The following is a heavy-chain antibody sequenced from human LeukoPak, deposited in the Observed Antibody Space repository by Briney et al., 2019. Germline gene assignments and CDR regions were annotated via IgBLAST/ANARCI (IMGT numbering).Heavy chain of an antibody. J-gene: IGHJ4*02. CDR2: INHSGST. D-gene: IGHD2-2*01. CDR1: GGSFSGYY. Sequence: KTSETLSLTCAVYGGSFSGYYWSWIRQPPGKGLEWIGEINHSGSTSYNPSLKSRVTISVDTSKNQFSLKLSSVTAADTAVYYCARAGFGGYQLPYFDYWGQGTLVTVSS. CDR3: ARAGFGGYQLPYFDY. V-gene: IGHV4-34*01.